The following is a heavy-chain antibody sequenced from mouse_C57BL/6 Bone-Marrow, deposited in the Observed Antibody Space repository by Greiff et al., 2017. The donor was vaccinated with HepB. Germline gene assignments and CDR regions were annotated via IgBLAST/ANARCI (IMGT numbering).Heavy chain of an antibody. J-gene: IGHJ2*01. D-gene: IGHD2-5*01. CDR3: TRHYSNLWYAMDY. CDR2: IYPGNSDT. Sequence: VQLKESGTVLARPGASVKMSCKTSGNTFTSYWMHGVKQRPGQGREWIGAIYPGNSDTSYNQKFKGKAKLTAVTSASTAYMELSSLTNEVSAVYYCTRHYSNLWYAMDYWGQGTTLTVSS. CDR1: GNTFTSYW. V-gene: IGHV1-5*01.